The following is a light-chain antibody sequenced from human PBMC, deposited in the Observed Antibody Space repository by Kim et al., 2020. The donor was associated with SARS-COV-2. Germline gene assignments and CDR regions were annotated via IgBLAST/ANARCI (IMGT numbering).Light chain of an antibody. J-gene: IGLJ2*01. CDR3: QVWDRSTVV. CDR2: EDS. Sequence: SSELTQPPSVSVSPGQTASITCSGDKLGDKYVCWYQHKAGQSPVVIIYEDSKRPSGIPERFSGSNSDNTGTLTISGTQPMDEADYYCQVWDRSTVVFGGG. V-gene: IGLV3-1*01. CDR1: KLGDKY.